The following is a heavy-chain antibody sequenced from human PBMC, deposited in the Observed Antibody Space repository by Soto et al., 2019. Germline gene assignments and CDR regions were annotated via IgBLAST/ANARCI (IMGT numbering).Heavy chain of an antibody. CDR1: GGSINSGGYC. D-gene: IGHD5-18*01. J-gene: IGHJ4*02. V-gene: IGHV4-31*03. CDR3: SRGILV. Sequence: QVQLQESGPGLVKPSQTLSLTCTVSGGSINSGGYCWSWIRQHPGKGLDWIGCISYGGSTSYNPSLNGRGTISVDTSKNQFSLKLTSVTAADTAVYYCSRGILVWGQGALITVSS. CDR2: ISYGGST.